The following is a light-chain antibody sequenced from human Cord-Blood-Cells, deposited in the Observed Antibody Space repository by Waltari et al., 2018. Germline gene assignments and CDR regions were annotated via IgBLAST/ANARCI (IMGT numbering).Light chain of an antibody. CDR3: MIWHSSAVV. CDR1: SVINVGTYR. CDR2: YKSDSDK. V-gene: IGLV5-45*01. Sequence: QAVLTQPASISASPGASASLTCTLRSVINVGTYRIYWYQQKPGSPPQYILRYKSDSDKQDGCGVHSRFSASKDASANAWILLSSGLQSEDEADYYCMIWHSSAVVFGGGTKLTVL. J-gene: IGLJ2*01.